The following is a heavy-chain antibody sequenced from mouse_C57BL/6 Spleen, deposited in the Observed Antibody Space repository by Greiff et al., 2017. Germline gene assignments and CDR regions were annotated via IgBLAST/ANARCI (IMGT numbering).Heavy chain of an antibody. CDR1: GFSFNTYA. CDR3: VRSYYGNFLDY. CDR2: IRSKSNNYAT. J-gene: IGHJ2*01. D-gene: IGHD2-1*01. Sequence: DVQLVESGGGLVQPKGSLKLSCAASGFSFNTYAMNWVRQAPGKGLEWVARIRSKSNNYATYYADSVKDRFTISRDDSESMLYLQMNNLKTEDTAMYYCVRSYYGNFLDYWGQGTTLTVSS. V-gene: IGHV10-1*01.